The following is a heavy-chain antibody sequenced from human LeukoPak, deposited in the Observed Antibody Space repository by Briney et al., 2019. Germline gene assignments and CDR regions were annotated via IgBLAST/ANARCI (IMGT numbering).Heavy chain of an antibody. CDR2: IKSKTDGGTT. V-gene: IGHV3-15*01. CDR1: GFTFSSYA. D-gene: IGHD2-2*01. J-gene: IGHJ5*02. Sequence: GGSLRLSCAASGFTFSSYAMSWVRQAPGKGLEWVGRIKSKTDGGTTDYAAPVKGRFTISRDDSKNTLYLQMNSLKTEDTAVYYCTTVVVPAVGWFDPWGQGTLVTVSS. CDR3: TTVVVPAVGWFDP.